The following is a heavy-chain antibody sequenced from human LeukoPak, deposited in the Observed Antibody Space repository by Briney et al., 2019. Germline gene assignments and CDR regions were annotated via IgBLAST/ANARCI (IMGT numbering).Heavy chain of an antibody. V-gene: IGHV4-59*12. D-gene: IGHD6-19*01. Sequence: SETLSLICTVSGGSISSYYWSWIRQPPGKGLEWIGYIYYSGSTNYNPSLKSRVTISVDTSKNQFSLRLSSVTAADTAVYYCARVDSSGWYGFPSMVGMDVWGQGTTVTVSS. J-gene: IGHJ6*02. CDR2: IYYSGST. CDR3: ARVDSSGWYGFPSMVGMDV. CDR1: GGSISSYY.